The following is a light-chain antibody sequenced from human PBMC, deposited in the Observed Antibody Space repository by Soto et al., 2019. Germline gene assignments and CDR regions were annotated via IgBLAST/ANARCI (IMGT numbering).Light chain of an antibody. V-gene: IGKV3-20*01. CDR3: QQYGNSPWT. CDR2: STS. Sequence: EIVLTQSPGTLSLSPGERGTLSCRASQRFGSSNLACYQQKPGQAPRLLIYSTSSRATGIPDRFSGSGSGTDFTLTISRLEPEDFAVYYCQQYGNSPWTFGQGTKVAIK. J-gene: IGKJ1*01. CDR1: QRFGSSN.